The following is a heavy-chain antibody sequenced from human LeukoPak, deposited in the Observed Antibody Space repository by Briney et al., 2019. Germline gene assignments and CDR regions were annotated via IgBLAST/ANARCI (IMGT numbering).Heavy chain of an antibody. CDR3: ARDFLPSPISSGSYFDY. CDR1: GGAFSSYA. Sequence: SVKVSCKASGGAFSSYAISWVRQAPGQGLEWMGGIIPIFGTANYAQKFQGRVTITADKSTSTAYMELSSLRSEDTAVYYCARDFLPSPISSGSYFDYWGQGTLVTVSS. V-gene: IGHV1-69*06. J-gene: IGHJ4*02. D-gene: IGHD6-19*01. CDR2: IIPIFGTA.